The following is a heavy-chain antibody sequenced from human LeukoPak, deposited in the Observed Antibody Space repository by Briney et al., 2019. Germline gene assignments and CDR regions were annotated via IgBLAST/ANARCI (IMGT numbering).Heavy chain of an antibody. Sequence: PSETLSLTCTVSGGSISGHYWTWIRLPPGKGLDLIGHIFSTGATHYIPSLRSRVTMSLDTSKNQLSLRLSSVNIAHTAVYYCPRFSTTFDSGCSDASCYVHYWGQGTQVTVSS. V-gene: IGHV4-59*11. J-gene: IGHJ4*02. CDR3: PRFSTTFDSGCSDASCYVHY. CDR1: GGSISGHY. CDR2: IFSTGAT. D-gene: IGHD2-2*01.